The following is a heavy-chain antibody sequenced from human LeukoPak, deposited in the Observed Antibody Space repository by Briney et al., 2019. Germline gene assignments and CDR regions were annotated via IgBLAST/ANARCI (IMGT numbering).Heavy chain of an antibody. V-gene: IGHV4-59*08. CDR3: ARLVRTYYYDSSGYYLDY. CDR2: IYYSGST. CDR1: GGSISSYY. Sequence: PSETLSLTCTVSGGSISSYYWSWIRQPPGKGLEYIGYIYYSGSTNYNPSLKSRVTISVDTSKNQFSLKLSSVTAADTAVYYCARLVRTYYYDSSGYYLDYWGQGTLVTVSS. J-gene: IGHJ4*02. D-gene: IGHD3-22*01.